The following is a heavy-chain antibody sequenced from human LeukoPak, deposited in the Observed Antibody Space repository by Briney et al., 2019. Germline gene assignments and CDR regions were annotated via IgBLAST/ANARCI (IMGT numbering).Heavy chain of an antibody. CDR2: ISYDGSNK. CDR3: AKDDGSGWYNFDY. V-gene: IGHV3-30-3*01. D-gene: IGHD6-19*01. Sequence: PGGSLRLSCAASGFTFSSHAMHWVRQAPGKGLEWVAVISYDGSNKYYADSVKGRFTISRDNSKNTLYLQMNSLRAEDTAVYYCAKDDGSGWYNFDYWGQGTLVTVSS. J-gene: IGHJ4*02. CDR1: GFTFSSHA.